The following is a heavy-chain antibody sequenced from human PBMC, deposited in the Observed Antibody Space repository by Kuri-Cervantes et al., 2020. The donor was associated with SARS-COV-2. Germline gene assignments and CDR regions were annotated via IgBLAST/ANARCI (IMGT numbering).Heavy chain of an antibody. D-gene: IGHD4-17*01. V-gene: IGHV3-30*02. Sequence: GESLKISCAAPGFTFSSYGMHWVRQAPGKGLEWVAFIRYDGSNKYYADSVKGRFTISKDNAKNSLYLQMNSLRAEDTAVYYCARSPGDGDYDPFDYWGQGTLVTVSS. CDR1: GFTFSSYG. J-gene: IGHJ4*02. CDR3: ARSPGDGDYDPFDY. CDR2: IRYDGSNK.